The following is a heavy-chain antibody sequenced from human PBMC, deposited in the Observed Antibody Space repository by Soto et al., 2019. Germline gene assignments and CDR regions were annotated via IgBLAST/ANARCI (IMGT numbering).Heavy chain of an antibody. D-gene: IGHD2-8*01. CDR1: GDSVSTNSAT. J-gene: IGHJ5*01. V-gene: IGHV6-1*01. CDR2: TYYRSKWYY. Sequence: QVQLQQSGPGLVKPSQTLSLTCAISGDSVSTNSATWDWFRQSPSRGLEWLGRTYYRSKWYYDYAESVKGRLTLSXXTSSNQFSLQLNSVTPDDTAVYYCARLIGNSWLDSWGQGTLVTVSS. CDR3: ARLIGNSWLDS.